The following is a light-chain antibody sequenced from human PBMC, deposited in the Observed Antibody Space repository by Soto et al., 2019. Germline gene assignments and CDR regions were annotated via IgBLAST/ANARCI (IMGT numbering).Light chain of an antibody. CDR3: QQFNSYPL. J-gene: IGKJ3*01. CDR2: DAS. V-gene: IGKV1-13*02. Sequence: AIQLTQSPSSLSASVGDRVTITCRASQGISSALAWYQQKPGKAPKLLIYDASSLESGVPSRFSGSGSGTDFTLTISSLQPEDFANYYCQQFNSYPLFGPGTKVDIK. CDR1: QGISSA.